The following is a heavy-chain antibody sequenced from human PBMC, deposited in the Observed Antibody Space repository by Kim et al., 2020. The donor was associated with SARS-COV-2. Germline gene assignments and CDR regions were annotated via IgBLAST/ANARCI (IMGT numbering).Heavy chain of an antibody. V-gene: IGHV3-20*04. CDR3: SRGEDTHMPSNSDY. CDR2: INWNGGSI. Sequence: GGSLRLSCAASGFDFDDYAMSWVRQAPGKGLEWVSSINWNGGSIGYAASVKGRFTISRDNDKNLLYLQMNSLRAEDTALYYCSRGEDTHMPSNSDYWGQGTPVTGSS. J-gene: IGHJ4*02. CDR1: GFDFDDYA. D-gene: IGHD2-2*01.